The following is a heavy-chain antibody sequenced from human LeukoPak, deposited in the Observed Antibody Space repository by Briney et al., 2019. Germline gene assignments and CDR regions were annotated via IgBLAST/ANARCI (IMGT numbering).Heavy chain of an antibody. CDR3: ATTPYCGGDCYSGY. J-gene: IGHJ4*02. D-gene: IGHD2-21*01. CDR2: FDPEDGET. Sequence: ASVKVSCKVSGYTLTQLSMHWVRQAPGKGLEWMGGFDPEDGETIYAQKFQGRVTITGDTSTDTAYMELSSLRSEDTAVYYCATTPYCGGDCYSGYWGQGTLVTVSS. CDR1: GYTLTQLS. V-gene: IGHV1-24*01.